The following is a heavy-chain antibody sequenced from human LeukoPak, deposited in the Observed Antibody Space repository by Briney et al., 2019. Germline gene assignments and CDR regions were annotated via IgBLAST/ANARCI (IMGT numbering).Heavy chain of an antibody. CDR3: ARGWYYYDSSGYSLAVVAFDI. CDR2: ISSNGGST. D-gene: IGHD3-22*01. CDR1: GFTFSSYA. J-gene: IGHJ3*02. V-gene: IGHV3-64*01. Sequence: GGSLRLSCAASGFTFSSYAMHWVRQAPGKGLEYVSAISSNGGSTYYANSVKGRFTISRDNSKNTLYLQMGSLRAEDMAVYYCARGWYYYDSSGYSLAVVAFDIWGQGTMATVSS.